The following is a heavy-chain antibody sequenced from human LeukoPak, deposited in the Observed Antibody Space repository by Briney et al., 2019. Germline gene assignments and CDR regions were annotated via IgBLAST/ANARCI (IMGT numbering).Heavy chain of an antibody. D-gene: IGHD6-13*01. CDR2: ISSSSSTI. V-gene: IGHV3-48*01. Sequence: PGGSLRLSCAASGFTFSSYGMTWVRQAPGKGLEWVSYISSSSSTIYYADSVKGRFTISRDNAKNSLYLQLNSLRAGDTAVYYCARAAYSSTWYSRYFDLWGRGTLVTVSS. CDR1: GFTFSSYG. J-gene: IGHJ2*01. CDR3: ARAAYSSTWYSRYFDL.